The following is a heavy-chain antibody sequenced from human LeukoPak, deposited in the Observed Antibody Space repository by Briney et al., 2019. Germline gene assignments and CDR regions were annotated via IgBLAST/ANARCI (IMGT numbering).Heavy chain of an antibody. CDR2: ISGSGGST. CDR3: AKESTYDFWSGYYNYYMDV. V-gene: IGHV3-23*01. D-gene: IGHD3-3*01. CDR1: GFTFSSYS. J-gene: IGHJ6*03. Sequence: GGSLRLSCAASGFTFSSYSMNWVRQAPGKGLEWVSAISGSGGSTYYADSVKGRFTISRDNSKNTLYLQMNSLRAEDTAVYYCAKESTYDFWSGYYNYYMDVWGKGTTVTVSS.